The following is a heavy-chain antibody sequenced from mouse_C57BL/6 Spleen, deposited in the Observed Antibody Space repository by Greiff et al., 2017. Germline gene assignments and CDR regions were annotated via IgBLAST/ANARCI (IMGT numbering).Heavy chain of an antibody. CDR3: ARRRDYDYFDY. V-gene: IGHV1-54*01. D-gene: IGHD1-1*01. CDR1: GYAFTNYL. J-gene: IGHJ2*01. CDR2: INPGSGGT. Sequence: VQLQQSGAELVRPGTSVKVSCKASGYAFTNYLIEWVKQRPGQGLAWIGVINPGSGGTNYNEKFKGKATLTADKSSSTAYMQLSSLTSEDSAVYVCARRRDYDYFDYWGQGTTLTVSS.